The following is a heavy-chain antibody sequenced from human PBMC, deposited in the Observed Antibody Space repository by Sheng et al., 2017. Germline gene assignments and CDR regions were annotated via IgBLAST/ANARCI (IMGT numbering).Heavy chain of an antibody. V-gene: IGHV4-38-2*02. CDR3: ARARPGSGSLVGAFDI. CDR1: GYSISSGYY. D-gene: IGHD3-10*01. Sequence: QVQMQESGPGLVKPSETLSLTCTVSGYSISSGYYWGWIRQPPGKGLEWIGSIYHSGSTYYNPSLKSRVTISVDTSKNQFSLKLSSVTAADTAVYYCARARPGSGSLVGAFDIWGQGTMVTVSS. CDR2: IYHSGST. J-gene: IGHJ3*02.